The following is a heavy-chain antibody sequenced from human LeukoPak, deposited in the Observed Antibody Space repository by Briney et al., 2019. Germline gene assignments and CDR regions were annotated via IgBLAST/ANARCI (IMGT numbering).Heavy chain of an antibody. CDR1: GGSISSSSYY. D-gene: IGHD6-19*01. J-gene: IGHJ2*01. V-gene: IGHV4-39*01. CDR2: IYYSGST. Sequence: SETLSLTCTVSGGSISSSSYYWGWIRQPPGKGLEGIGSIYYSGSTYYNPSLKSRVTISVDTSKNQFSLKLSSVTAAATAVYYCARASSSGWYNRVGGWYFDLWGRGTLVTVSS. CDR3: ARASSSGWYNRVGGWYFDL.